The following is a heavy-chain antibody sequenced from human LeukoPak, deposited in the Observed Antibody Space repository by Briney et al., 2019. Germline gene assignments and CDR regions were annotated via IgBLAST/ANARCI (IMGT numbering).Heavy chain of an antibody. CDR2: INHGGST. D-gene: IGHD3-10*01. CDR1: GGSFSGYY. CDR3: ARRGDWYYCYYYMDV. J-gene: IGHJ6*03. Sequence: PSETLSLTCAVYGGSFSGYYWSWIRQPPEKGLEWIGEINHGGSTNCNPSLKSRVTISVDTSKNQFSLKLSSVTAADTAAYYCARRGDWYYCYYYMDVWGKGTTVTVSS. V-gene: IGHV4-34*01.